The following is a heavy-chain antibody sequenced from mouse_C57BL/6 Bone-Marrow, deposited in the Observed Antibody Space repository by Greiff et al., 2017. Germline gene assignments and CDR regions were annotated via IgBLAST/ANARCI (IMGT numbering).Heavy chain of an antibody. CDR2: ISSGGSYT. CDR3: ARHDGNYLYWYFDV. CDR1: GFTFSSYG. Sequence: EVKLMESGGDLVKPGGSLKLSCAASGFTFSSYGMSWVRQTPDKRLEWVATISSGGSYTYYPDSVKGRFTISRDNAKNTLYLQMSSLKSEDTAMYYCARHDGNYLYWYFDVWGTGTTVTVSS. V-gene: IGHV5-6*01. D-gene: IGHD2-1*01. J-gene: IGHJ1*03.